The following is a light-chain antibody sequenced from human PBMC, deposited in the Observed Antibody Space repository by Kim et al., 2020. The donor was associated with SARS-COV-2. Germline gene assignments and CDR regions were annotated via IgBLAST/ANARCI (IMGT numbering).Light chain of an antibody. Sequence: ASAADRVSITCRASQWISFYLAWYQQKPGNAPKLLIYASSTLQSGVPSWFSGSGSGTYFTLTISCLQSEYFTTYYCQQYYSYPFTFGGGTKVDIK. CDR3: QQYYSYPFT. V-gene: IGKV1-8*01. J-gene: IGKJ4*01. CDR1: QWISFY. CDR2: ASS.